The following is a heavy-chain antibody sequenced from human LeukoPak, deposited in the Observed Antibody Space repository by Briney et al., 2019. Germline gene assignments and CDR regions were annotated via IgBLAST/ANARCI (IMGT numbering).Heavy chain of an antibody. D-gene: IGHD2-15*01. Sequence: ASVTVSCKASGYTFTGYYMHWVRQAPGQGLEWMGWINPNSGGTNYAQKFQGRVTMTRDTSISTAYMELSRLRSDDTAVYYCARRPVATPRKYFDYWGQGTLVTVSS. V-gene: IGHV1-2*02. CDR1: GYTFTGYY. CDR3: ARRPVATPRKYFDY. J-gene: IGHJ4*02. CDR2: INPNSGGT.